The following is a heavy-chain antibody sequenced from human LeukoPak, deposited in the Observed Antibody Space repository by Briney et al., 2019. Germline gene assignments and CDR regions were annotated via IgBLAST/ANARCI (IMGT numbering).Heavy chain of an antibody. CDR1: GGSFSGYY. CDR3: ARYSRVFGWFDP. D-gene: IGHD4-11*01. V-gene: IGHV4-34*01. CDR2: VDNDGRT. Sequence: SETLSLTCAVYGGSFSGYYWGWIRQPPGKGLEWIGNVDNDGRTYYDPSLRGRVTISLDTSKNHFSLNLNFVSDADTAIYYCARYSRVFGWFDPWGRGTLVTVSS. J-gene: IGHJ5*02.